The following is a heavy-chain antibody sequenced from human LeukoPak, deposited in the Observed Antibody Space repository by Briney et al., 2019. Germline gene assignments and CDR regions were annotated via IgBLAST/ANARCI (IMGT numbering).Heavy chain of an antibody. V-gene: IGHV1-69*05. D-gene: IGHD2-15*01. J-gene: IGHJ4*02. Sequence: SVKVSCKASGGTFSSYAISWVRQAPGQGLEWMGGIIPIFGTANYAQKFQGRVTMTRNTSISTAYMELSSLRSEDTAVYYCARGGAAATGVDYWGQGTLVTVSS. CDR3: ARGGAAATGVDY. CDR1: GGTFSSYA. CDR2: IIPIFGTA.